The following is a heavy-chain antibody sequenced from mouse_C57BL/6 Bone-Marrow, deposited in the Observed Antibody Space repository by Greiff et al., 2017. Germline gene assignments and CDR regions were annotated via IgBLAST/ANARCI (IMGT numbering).Heavy chain of an antibody. CDR2: FYPNNGGT. CDR1: GYAFTEYT. J-gene: IGHJ3*01. Sequence: EVQLQQSGPELVKPGTSVHISCKTSGYAFTEYTMHWVKQSHGKSLEWIGGFYPNNGGTTYNQRFKGKATLTVDKSSTTAYVELRSLASGSSAVYYCARGNYYGSTSWFGYGGQGTLVTVST. CDR3: ARGNYYGSTSWFGY. V-gene: IGHV1-18*01. D-gene: IGHD1-1*01.